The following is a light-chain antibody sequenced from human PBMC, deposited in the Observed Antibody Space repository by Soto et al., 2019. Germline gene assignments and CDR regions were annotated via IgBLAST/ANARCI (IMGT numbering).Light chain of an antibody. J-gene: IGLJ2*01. CDR1: SSDVGAYKY. Sequence: QSVLTQPPSVSGAPGQRVTISCTGTSSDVGAYKYVSWYQQHPGKAPKLMIYEVTKRPSGVPGRFSGSKSGNTASLTVSGLQAEDEADYYCSSYAGNNNFVVFGGGTKLTVL. CDR3: SSYAGNNNFVV. CDR2: EVT. V-gene: IGLV2-8*01.